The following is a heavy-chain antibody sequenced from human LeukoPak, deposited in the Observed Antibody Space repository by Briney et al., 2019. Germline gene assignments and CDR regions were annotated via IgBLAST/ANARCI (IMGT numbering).Heavy chain of an antibody. J-gene: IGHJ4*02. CDR1: GYTFTSYD. CDR2: MNPNSGNT. Sequence: ASVKVSCKASGYTFTSYDINWVRQATGQGLEWMGWMNPNSGNTGYAQKFQGRVTMTEDTSTDTAYMELSSLRSEDTAVYYCATGKVPLYGDPSYYFDYWGQGTLVTVSS. V-gene: IGHV1-8*01. CDR3: ATGKVPLYGDPSYYFDY. D-gene: IGHD4-17*01.